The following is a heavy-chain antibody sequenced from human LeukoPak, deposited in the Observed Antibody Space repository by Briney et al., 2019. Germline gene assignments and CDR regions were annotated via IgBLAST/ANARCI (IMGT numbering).Heavy chain of an antibody. D-gene: IGHD6-13*01. V-gene: IGHV4-38-2*02. Sequence: SETLSLTCTVSGYTINTGYYWGWVREPPREGLGWIGGIYHIGSTYYKPSLKSRVTISVDTTKNQFHLKLSCVTAADTAVYYCARAFYSNSWYHKEDFFDYWGQGTPVTVSS. CDR2: IYHIGST. CDR3: ARAFYSNSWYHKEDFFDY. J-gene: IGHJ4*02. CDR1: GYTINTGYY.